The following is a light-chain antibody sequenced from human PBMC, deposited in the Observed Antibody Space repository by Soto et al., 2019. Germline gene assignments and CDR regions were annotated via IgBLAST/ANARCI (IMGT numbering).Light chain of an antibody. J-gene: IGKJ4*01. CDR2: DAS. CDR3: QQFGSYPLT. Sequence: EIGLTQSPSTLSLSPGERATLSCRASQSVSSYLAWHQQKPGQAPRLLIYDASNRATGIPARFSGSGYGTDFNLTISSLETEDFAVYYCQQFGSYPLTFGGGTKVDI. CDR1: QSVSSY. V-gene: IGKV3-11*01.